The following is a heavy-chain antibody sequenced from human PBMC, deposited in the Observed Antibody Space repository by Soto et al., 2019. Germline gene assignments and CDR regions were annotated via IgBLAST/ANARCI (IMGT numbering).Heavy chain of an antibody. CDR1: GGTFGNTA. CDR2: IVPMFGTA. Sequence: QVQLVQSGAEVKKPGSSVNVSCKTSGGTFGNTAVTWVRQAPGQGLEWMGGIVPMFGTANYAQKFQGRVTVTADESTNTADMALGSLRSDDTAVYYCARDGDPGYTFWSGPLGGGRFDPWGQGTLVTVSS. CDR3: ARDGDPGYTFWSGPLGGGRFDP. J-gene: IGHJ5*02. V-gene: IGHV1-69*12. D-gene: IGHD3-3*01.